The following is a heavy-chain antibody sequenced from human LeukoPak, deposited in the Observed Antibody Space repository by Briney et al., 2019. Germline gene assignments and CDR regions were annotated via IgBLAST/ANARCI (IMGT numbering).Heavy chain of an antibody. J-gene: IGHJ3*02. CDR2: IKNKLDGGTT. D-gene: IGHD5-24*01. CDR1: GFTFSNAW. CDR3: TEMNDRDAFCI. V-gene: IGHV3-15*01. Sequence: GGSLRLSCAASGFTFSNAWMSWVRQAPGKGLEWVGLIKNKLDGGTTECAAPVKGRFTISRDDSKDTLYLEMNSLKTEDTAMYYCTEMNDRDAFCIWGQGTMVTVSS.